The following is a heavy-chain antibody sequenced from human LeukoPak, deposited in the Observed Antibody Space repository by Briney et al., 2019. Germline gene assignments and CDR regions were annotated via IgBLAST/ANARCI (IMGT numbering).Heavy chain of an antibody. Sequence: SETLSLTCTVSGGSISSGSYYWSWIRQPAGKGLEWIGRIYTSGSTNYNPSLKSRVTISVDTSKNQFSLKLSSVTAADTAVYYCARYRLPGSLFDPWGQGTLVTVSS. V-gene: IGHV4-61*02. J-gene: IGHJ5*02. D-gene: IGHD5/OR15-5a*01. CDR2: IYTSGST. CDR1: GGSISSGSYY. CDR3: ARYRLPGSLFDP.